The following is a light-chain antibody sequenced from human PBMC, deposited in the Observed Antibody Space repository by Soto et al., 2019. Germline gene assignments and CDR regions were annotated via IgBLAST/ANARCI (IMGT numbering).Light chain of an antibody. CDR3: QQYNNWPPIT. CDR2: GAS. Sequence: EIVMTQSPATLSVSPGERATLSCRASQSVSSNLAWYHQKPGQAPRLLIYGASTKATGIPARFSGSGYGTEFTLTISSLQSEDFAVYYCQQYNNWPPITFGQGTRLEIK. CDR1: QSVSSN. V-gene: IGKV3-15*01. J-gene: IGKJ5*01.